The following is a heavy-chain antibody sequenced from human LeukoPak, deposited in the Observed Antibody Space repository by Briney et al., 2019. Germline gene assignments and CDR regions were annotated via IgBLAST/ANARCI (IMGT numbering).Heavy chain of an antibody. Sequence: PSETLSLTCAVYGGSFSGYYWSWIRQPPGKGLEWNGEINHSGSTNYNPSLKSRVTISVDTSKNQFSLKLSSVTAADTAVYYCARHDGRYYYDSSGYYSYHWFDPWGQGTLVTVSS. D-gene: IGHD3-22*01. J-gene: IGHJ5*02. CDR3: ARHDGRYYYDSSGYYSYHWFDP. CDR1: GGSFSGYY. CDR2: INHSGST. V-gene: IGHV4-34*01.